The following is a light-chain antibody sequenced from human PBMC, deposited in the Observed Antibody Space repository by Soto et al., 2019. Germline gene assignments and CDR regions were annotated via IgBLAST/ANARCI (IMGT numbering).Light chain of an antibody. J-gene: IGLJ2*01. V-gene: IGLV1-40*01. Sequence: QSVRTQPPSVSRAPGQRVTISCTGSSSNIGAGYDVHWYQHLPGTAPKLLVHGNNDRPSGVPDRFSASKSGTSASLAITGLQVEDEADYYCQSFDSRLSGWVFGGGTKLTVL. CDR2: GNN. CDR3: QSFDSRLSGWV. CDR1: SSNIGAGYD.